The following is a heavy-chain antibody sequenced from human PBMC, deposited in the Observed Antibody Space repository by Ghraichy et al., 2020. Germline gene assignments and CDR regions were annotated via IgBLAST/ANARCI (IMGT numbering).Heavy chain of an antibody. CDR3: ATNPAGIRGAEDYFYYGMDV. V-gene: IGHV1-24*01. CDR1: GHTLRKIS. Sequence: ASVKVSCKVSGHTLRKISIHWVRLAPGKGLEWMGGYDPEDGYARYAHNFQGRVTLTEETSSATAYMDIRFVTSEDTATYYCATNPAGIRGAEDYFYYGMDVWGQGTTVTVSS. D-gene: IGHD3-10*01. CDR2: YDPEDGYA. J-gene: IGHJ6*02.